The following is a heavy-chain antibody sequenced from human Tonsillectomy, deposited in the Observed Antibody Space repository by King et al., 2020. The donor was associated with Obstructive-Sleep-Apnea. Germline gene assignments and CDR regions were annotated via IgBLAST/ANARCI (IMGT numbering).Heavy chain of an antibody. CDR2: IFYSGST. J-gene: IGHJ4*02. CDR1: CGSISYYY. Sequence: QLQESGPGLLKPSETLSLTCTVSCGSISYYYWSWIRQPPGKGLEWIGEIFYSGSTNYNPSLKSRVTISVDTSKNQFSLKLSSVTAADTAVYYCARGLGGLDYWGQGTLVTVSS. V-gene: IGHV4-59*08. CDR3: ARGLGGLDY. D-gene: IGHD3-16*01.